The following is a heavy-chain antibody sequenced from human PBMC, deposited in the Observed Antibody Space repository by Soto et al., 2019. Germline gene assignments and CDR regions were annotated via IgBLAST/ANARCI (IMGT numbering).Heavy chain of an antibody. CDR1: GFTFSRYW. V-gene: IGHV3-7*04. CDR2: IKHDGSEK. J-gene: IGHJ3*02. Sequence: GGFLRLSCAASGFTFSRYWMHWVRQAPRKGLEWVATIKHDGSEKYYVDSVKGRFIISRDNAKNSVFLQMNGLRVEDTAVYFCARAMGTDGWSNHPFDIWGQGTMVNVSS. D-gene: IGHD6-19*01. CDR3: ARAMGTDGWSNHPFDI.